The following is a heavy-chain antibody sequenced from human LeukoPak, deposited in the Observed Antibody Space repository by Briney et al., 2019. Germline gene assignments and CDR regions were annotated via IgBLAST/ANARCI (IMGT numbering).Heavy chain of an antibody. Sequence: VGSLRLSCAASGFTVSTHYMNWVRHAPGKGLEWVSVIDTADKTYYADSLKGRFTISRDNSNNTVFLQLNGVRPEDTALSYYAGRGGYSGQGFGGGIEGYFDYWGQGTVVTVSP. CDR2: IDTADKT. CDR3: AGRGGYSGQGFGGGIEGYFDY. CDR1: GFTVSTHY. D-gene: IGHD5-12*01. J-gene: IGHJ4*02. V-gene: IGHV3-53*01.